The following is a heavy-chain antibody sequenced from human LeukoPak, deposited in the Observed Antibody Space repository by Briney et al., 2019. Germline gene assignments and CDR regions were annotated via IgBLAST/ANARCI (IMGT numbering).Heavy chain of an antibody. CDR2: SYYSGST. CDR3: ARGRDEPGTYYFDY. CDR1: GGPISSSSYY. J-gene: IGHJ4*02. Sequence: SETLSLTCTVSGGPISSSSYYWVWIRQPPGKGLEWIGSSYYSGSTYYNPSLKSRVTISVDTSKDQFSLNLSSLTAADTAMYYCARGRDEPGTYYFDYWGQGTLVTVSS. D-gene: IGHD3-10*01. V-gene: IGHV4-39*01.